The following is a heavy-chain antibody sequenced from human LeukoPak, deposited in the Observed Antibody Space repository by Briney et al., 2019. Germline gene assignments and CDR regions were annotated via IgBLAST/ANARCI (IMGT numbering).Heavy chain of an antibody. Sequence: GGSLRLSCAASGFTFDNYAMHWVRQAPGKGLEWVSGISWNSGSIGYADSVKDRFTISRDNAKNSLYLQMNSLRAEDTALYYCARAYYYGSGSYMYYGMDVWGQGTTVTVSS. J-gene: IGHJ6*02. CDR2: ISWNSGSI. V-gene: IGHV3-9*01. CDR1: GFTFDNYA. D-gene: IGHD3-10*01. CDR3: ARAYYYGSGSYMYYGMDV.